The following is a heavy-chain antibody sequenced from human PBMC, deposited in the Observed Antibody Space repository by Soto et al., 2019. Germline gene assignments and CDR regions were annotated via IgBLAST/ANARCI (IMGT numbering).Heavy chain of an antibody. D-gene: IGHD2-21*02. CDR3: AKMRSPDSYEPVFF. V-gene: IGHV3-11*01. CDR2: ISGSGTNI. Sequence: GGSLRLSCSASGFSFSDYYMTWVRQAPGKGLEWISYISGSGTNIYYAESVEGRFTISRDNARNSVHLQMNDLRGGDTARYFCAKMRSPDSYEPVFFRGQGILVTVSS. J-gene: IGHJ4*02. CDR1: GFSFSDYY.